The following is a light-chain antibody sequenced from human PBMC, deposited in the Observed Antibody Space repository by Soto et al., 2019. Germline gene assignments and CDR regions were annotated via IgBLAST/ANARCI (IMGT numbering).Light chain of an antibody. J-gene: IGKJ5*01. CDR1: QSVLYSSNNKNY. CDR2: WAS. V-gene: IGKV4-1*01. Sequence: DIVITQSPYCLAVSLFESATINCKSSQSVLYSSNNKNYLAWYQQKPGQPPKQLIYWASTRESGVPDRFSGSGSGTEFTLTISSLQPDDSATYYCQEYNSDSITFGQGTRLEIK. CDR3: QEYNSDSIT.